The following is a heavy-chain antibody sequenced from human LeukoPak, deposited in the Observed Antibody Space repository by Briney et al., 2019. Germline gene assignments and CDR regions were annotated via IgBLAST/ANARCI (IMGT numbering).Heavy chain of an antibody. CDR2: INSDGSWT. D-gene: IGHD2/OR15-2a*01. CDR1: GNYW. J-gene: IGHJ4*02. V-gene: IGHV3-74*01. Sequence: GGSLRLSCAASGNYWMHWVRQAPGKGLVWVSHINSDGSWTSYADSVKGRFTISKDNDKNTVYLQMNSLRAEDTAVYYCVSFYETYWGRGTLVTVSS. CDR3: VSFYETY.